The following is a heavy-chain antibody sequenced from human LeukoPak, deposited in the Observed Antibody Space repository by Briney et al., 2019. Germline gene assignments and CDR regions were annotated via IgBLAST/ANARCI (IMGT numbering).Heavy chain of an antibody. CDR1: GGSISSYY. J-gene: IGHJ4*02. CDR2: IYYSGST. CDR3: ARVTQQLVPYFDY. V-gene: IGHV4-59*01. Sequence: PSETLSLTCTVSGGSISSYYWSWIRQPPGKGLEWIGYIYYSGSTNYNPPLKSRVTISVDTSKNQFSLKLSSVTAADTAVYYCARVTQQLVPYFDYWGQGTLVTVSS. D-gene: IGHD6-13*01.